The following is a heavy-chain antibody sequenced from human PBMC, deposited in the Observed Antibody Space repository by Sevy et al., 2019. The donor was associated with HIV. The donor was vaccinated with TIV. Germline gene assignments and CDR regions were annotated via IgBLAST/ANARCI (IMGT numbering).Heavy chain of an antibody. Sequence: GGSLRLSCAASGFSFSRSPMHWVRQAPGKGLEWVAVMSYNGKKKYNGDSVKGRFTISRDDSKNTLCLQMNSLSAEDTAVYYCAREGVLMGGAIVSYGMDVWGQGTTVTVSS. CDR2: MSYNGKKK. D-gene: IGHD3-16*02. CDR1: GFSFSRSP. J-gene: IGHJ6*02. V-gene: IGHV3-30*04. CDR3: AREGVLMGGAIVSYGMDV.